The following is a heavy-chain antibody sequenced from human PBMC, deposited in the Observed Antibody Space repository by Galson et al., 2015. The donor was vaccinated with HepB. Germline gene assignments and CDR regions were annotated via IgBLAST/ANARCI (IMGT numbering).Heavy chain of an antibody. CDR3: ARAGVPVAIYYYGMDV. D-gene: IGHD2-2*02. CDR2: INSDGSST. Sequence: SLRLSCAASGFTFSSYWMHWVRQAPGKGLAWVSRINSDGSSTSYADSVKGRFTISRDNAKNTLYLQMNSLRAEDTAVYYCARAGVPVAIYYYGMDVWGQGTTVTVSS. J-gene: IGHJ6*02. V-gene: IGHV3-74*01. CDR1: GFTFSSYW.